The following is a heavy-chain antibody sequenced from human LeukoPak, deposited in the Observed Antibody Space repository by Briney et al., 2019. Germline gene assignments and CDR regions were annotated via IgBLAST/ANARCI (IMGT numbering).Heavy chain of an antibody. CDR1: GYTLTELS. J-gene: IGHJ3*02. D-gene: IGHD3-3*01. CDR2: FDPEDGET. CDR3: ATDNPLRFLGPDDAFDI. V-gene: IGHV1-24*01. Sequence: ASVKFSCKVSGYTLTELSMHWVRQAPGKGLEWMGGFDPEDGETIYAQKFQGRVTMTEDTSTDTAYMELSSLRSEDTAVYYCATDNPLRFLGPDDAFDIWGQGTMVTVSS.